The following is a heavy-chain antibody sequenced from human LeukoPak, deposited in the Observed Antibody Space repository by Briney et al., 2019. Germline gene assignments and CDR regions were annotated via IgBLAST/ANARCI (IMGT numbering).Heavy chain of an antibody. D-gene: IGHD1-14*01. J-gene: IGHJ4*02. Sequence: PGGSLRLSCAASGFTVITNDMTWVRQAPGKGLEWVSVLYSDGNTKYADSVQGRFTISRGNSKNTLYLEMNSLSPDDTAVHYCARGVEPLAANTLAYWGQGTLVTVSS. V-gene: IGHV3-53*01. CDR2: LYSDGNT. CDR1: GFTVITND. CDR3: ARGVEPLAANTLAY.